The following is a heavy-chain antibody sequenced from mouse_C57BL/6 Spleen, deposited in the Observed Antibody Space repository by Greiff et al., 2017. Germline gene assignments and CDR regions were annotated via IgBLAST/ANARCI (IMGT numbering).Heavy chain of an antibody. CDR2: IRNKANGYTT. Sequence: EVKLVESGGGLVQPGGSLSLSCVASGFTFTDYYMSWVRQPPGKALEWLGFIRNKANGYTTEYSASVKGRFTISRDNSQSILYLQMNALRAEDSATYYCARRSDWYFDVWGTGTTVTVSS. CDR1: GFTFTDYY. J-gene: IGHJ1*03. V-gene: IGHV7-3*01. CDR3: ARRSDWYFDV.